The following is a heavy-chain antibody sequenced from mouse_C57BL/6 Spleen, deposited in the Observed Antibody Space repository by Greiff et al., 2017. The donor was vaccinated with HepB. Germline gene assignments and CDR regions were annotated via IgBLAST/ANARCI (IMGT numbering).Heavy chain of an antibody. CDR1: GYTFTSYW. CDR3: TKGDGYPAWFAY. V-gene: IGHV1-5*01. J-gene: IGHJ3*01. Sequence: EVQLQQSGPVLARPGASVKMSCKTSGYTFTSYWMHWVKQRPGQGLEWIGAIYPGNSDTSYNQKFKGKAKLTAVTSASTAYMELSSLTNEDSAVYYCTKGDGYPAWFAYWGQGTLVTVSA. CDR2: IYPGNSDT. D-gene: IGHD2-3*01.